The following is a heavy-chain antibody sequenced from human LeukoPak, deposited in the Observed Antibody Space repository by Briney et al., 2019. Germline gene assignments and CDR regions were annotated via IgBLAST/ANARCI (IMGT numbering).Heavy chain of an antibody. CDR2: IGTTGDT. CDR1: GFTFSNYD. CDR3: ARGDILTDYSFDP. Sequence: GGPLRLSCASSGFTFSNYDMHWVRQATGKGLEWVSGIGTTGDTYYPASVKGRFTISRENAKNSLYLQMNSLRAGDTAVYYCARGDILTDYSFDPWGQGTLVIVSS. D-gene: IGHD3-9*01. J-gene: IGHJ5*02. V-gene: IGHV3-13*04.